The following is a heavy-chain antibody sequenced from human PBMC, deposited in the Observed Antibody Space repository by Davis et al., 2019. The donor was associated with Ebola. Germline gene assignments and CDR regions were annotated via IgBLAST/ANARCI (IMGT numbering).Heavy chain of an antibody. J-gene: IGHJ6*03. D-gene: IGHD3-3*01. CDR2: IESRTDGGTT. Sequence: GESLKISCAASGFTFSGSAMHWVRQAPGKGLEWVGRIESRTDGGTTDYAAPVKGRFTISRDDSKNTLYLQMNSLKTEDTAVYYCTKAGFFQWLIDYYYCFMDVWGKGTTVTVSS. CDR3: TKAGFFQWLIDYYYCFMDV. CDR1: GFTFSGSA. V-gene: IGHV3-15*04.